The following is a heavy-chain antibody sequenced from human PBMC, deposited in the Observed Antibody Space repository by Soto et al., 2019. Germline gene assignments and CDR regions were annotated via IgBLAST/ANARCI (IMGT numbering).Heavy chain of an antibody. V-gene: IGHV5-10-1*01. Sequence: GESLKIFCKGSGYSLTSYWNSWVRQMPGKGLEWMGRIDPSGSYTNYSPSFQGHVTISADKSISTAYLQWSSLKGSDPAMYYCANFERPKTQVVCPRGYYYGMDVWGLGTTVTVSS. D-gene: IGHD2-2*01. CDR3: ANFERPKTQVVCPRGYYYGMDV. CDR1: GYSLTSYW. CDR2: IDPSGSYT. J-gene: IGHJ6*02.